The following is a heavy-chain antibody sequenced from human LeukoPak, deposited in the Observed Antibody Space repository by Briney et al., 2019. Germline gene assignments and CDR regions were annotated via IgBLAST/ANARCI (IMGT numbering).Heavy chain of an antibody. D-gene: IGHD6-6*01. CDR2: IFYSGST. CDR3: ARDARPYYYYGMDV. Sequence: SETLSLTSTVSGASISSYYWSWIRQPPGKGLEWIGYIFYSGSTNYNPSLKSRVTISIDTSKNQFSLKLSSVTAADTAVYYCARDARPYYYYGMDVWGKGTTVTVSS. CDR1: GASISSYY. J-gene: IGHJ6*04. V-gene: IGHV4-59*01.